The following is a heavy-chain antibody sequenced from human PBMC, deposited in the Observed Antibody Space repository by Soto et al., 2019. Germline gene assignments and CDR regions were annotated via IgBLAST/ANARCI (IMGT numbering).Heavy chain of an antibody. V-gene: IGHV3-30-3*01. CDR1: GFIFSSYA. J-gene: IGHJ6*02. CDR3: ARTGLLHGMDV. CDR2: ISYDGSNK. D-gene: IGHD2-15*01. Sequence: QVQLVESGGGVVQPGRSLRLSCAASGFIFSSYAMHWVRQAPGKGLEWVAVISYDGSNKYYADSVKGRFTISRDNSKKTLYLQMNSLRAEDTAVYYCARTGLLHGMDVWGQGTTVTVSS.